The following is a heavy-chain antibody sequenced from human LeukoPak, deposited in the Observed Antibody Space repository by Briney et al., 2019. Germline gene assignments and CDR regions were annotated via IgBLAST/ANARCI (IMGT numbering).Heavy chain of an antibody. CDR1: GFTFSIYA. CDR2: FSRTAGNT. Sequence: PGGSLRLSCAASGFTFSIYAMTWVRQAPGKGLEWVSTFSRTAGNTYYADSVKGRFTISRDNSKNTLYLQMNSLRAEDTAVYYCAKDPYSSGWVPFDYWGQGTLVTASS. V-gene: IGHV3-23*01. CDR3: AKDPYSSGWVPFDY. D-gene: IGHD6-19*01. J-gene: IGHJ4*02.